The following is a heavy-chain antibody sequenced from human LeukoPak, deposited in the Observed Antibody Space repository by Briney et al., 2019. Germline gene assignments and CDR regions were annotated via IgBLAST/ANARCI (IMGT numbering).Heavy chain of an antibody. D-gene: IGHD2-15*01. CDR2: IYYSGCT. Sequence: SETLSLTCTVSGGSISSSSYYWGWIRQPPGKGLEWIGSIYYSGCTYYSPSLKSRVTISVDTSKNQFSLKLSSVTAEDTAVYYCARVIPASRYCSGGSCYSSGGRYYYYYMDVWGKGTTVTVSS. J-gene: IGHJ6*03. CDR1: GGSISSSSYY. V-gene: IGHV4-39*07. CDR3: ARVIPASRYCSGGSCYSSGGRYYYYYMDV.